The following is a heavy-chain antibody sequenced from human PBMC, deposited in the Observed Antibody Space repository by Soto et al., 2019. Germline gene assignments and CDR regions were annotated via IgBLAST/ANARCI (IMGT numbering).Heavy chain of an antibody. CDR3: ARVGAVAGFDP. CDR1: GGSFSGYY. D-gene: IGHD6-19*01. Sequence: SGTLSLTCAVYGGSFSGYYWSWIRQPPGKGLEWIGEINHSGSTNYNPSLKSRVTISVDTSKNQFSLKLSSVTAADTAVYYCARVGAVAGFDPWGQGTLVTVSS. V-gene: IGHV4-34*01. CDR2: INHSGST. J-gene: IGHJ5*02.